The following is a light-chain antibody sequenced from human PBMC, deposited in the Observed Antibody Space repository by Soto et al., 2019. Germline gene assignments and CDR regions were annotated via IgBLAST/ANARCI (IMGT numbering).Light chain of an antibody. CDR1: QSISSW. Sequence: DIQMTQSPSTLSASVGDRVTITCRASQSISSWLAWYQQKPGKAPKLLIYEASSAEIGVPPRFSGSGFGTEFTLTISSLQPDDFATYYCQHYKESSTFGKGTRLEIK. CDR2: EAS. J-gene: IGKJ1*01. V-gene: IGKV1-5*03. CDR3: QHYKESST.